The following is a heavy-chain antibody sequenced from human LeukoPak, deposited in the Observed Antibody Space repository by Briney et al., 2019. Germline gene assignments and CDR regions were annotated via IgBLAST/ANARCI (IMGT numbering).Heavy chain of an antibody. D-gene: IGHD2-2*01. CDR2: INQDESKK. Sequence: PGGSLRLSCAASGFTFSNDWMCWVRQAPGKGLEWVANINQDESKKYYADYVKGRFTISRDNAKNSLYLQMSSLTAEDTAIYYCARDHAYRADYWGQGTLVTVSS. J-gene: IGHJ4*02. CDR3: ARDHAYRADY. V-gene: IGHV3-7*01. CDR1: GFTFSNDW.